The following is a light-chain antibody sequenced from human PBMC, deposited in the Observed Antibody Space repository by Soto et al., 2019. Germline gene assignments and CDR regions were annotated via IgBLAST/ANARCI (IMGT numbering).Light chain of an antibody. CDR3: QQYNNWRTWT. Sequence: EIVLTHSPATLSVSLGDRVTLSCRASQIVDINLAWYQQRPGQAPWLLVYGASTKDTDMPGRFSGRGSGTEFTLTINNLQSEDFAVYYCQQYNNWRTWTFGQGTKVDIK. V-gene: IGKV3-15*01. CDR1: QIVDIN. CDR2: GAS. J-gene: IGKJ1*01.